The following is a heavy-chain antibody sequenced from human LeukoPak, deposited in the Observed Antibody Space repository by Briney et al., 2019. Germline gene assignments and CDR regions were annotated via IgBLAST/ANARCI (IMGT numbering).Heavy chain of an antibody. CDR3: ARPFNYYGSGSYYKPLDY. CDR1: GGTFSSYA. D-gene: IGHD3-10*01. Sequence: GASVKVSCKASGGTFSSYAISWVRQAPGQGLEWMGGIIPIFGTANYAQKFQGRVTITADESTSTAYMELSSLRSEDTAVYYCARPFNYYGSGSYYKPLDYWGQGTLVTVTS. CDR2: IIPIFGTA. V-gene: IGHV1-69*13. J-gene: IGHJ4*02.